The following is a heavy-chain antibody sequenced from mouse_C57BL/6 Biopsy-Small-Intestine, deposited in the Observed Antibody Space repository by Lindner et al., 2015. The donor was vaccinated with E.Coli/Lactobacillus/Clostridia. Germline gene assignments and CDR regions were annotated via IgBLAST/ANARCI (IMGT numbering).Heavy chain of an antibody. J-gene: IGHJ4*01. CDR3: VKVGNWDHGDS. Sequence: SVKVSCKASGGTFINNTISWVRQAPGQGLEWMGRFIPLLGFGNYAQMFQGRVTLTADKSTSTAYMELSSLKSDDTAIYYCVKVGNWDHGDSWGQGTLVTVSS. D-gene: IGHD4-1*01. CDR2: FIPLLGFG. V-gene: IGHV1-63*01. CDR1: GGTFINNT.